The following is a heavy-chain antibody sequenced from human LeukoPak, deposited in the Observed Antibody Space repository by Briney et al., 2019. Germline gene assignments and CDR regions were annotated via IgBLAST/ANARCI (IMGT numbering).Heavy chain of an antibody. CDR2: IYYSGST. J-gene: IGHJ4*02. CDR3: ARVRPYYYDTSSSYYFDY. D-gene: IGHD3-22*01. Sequence: SSETLSLTCTVSGGSISSYYWSWIRQPPGKGLEWIGCIYYSGSTNYNPSVKSRVTISVDTSKKQFSLKLSSVTAADMAIYYCARVRPYYYDTSSSYYFDYWGQGTLVTVSS. CDR1: GGSISSYY. V-gene: IGHV4-59*01.